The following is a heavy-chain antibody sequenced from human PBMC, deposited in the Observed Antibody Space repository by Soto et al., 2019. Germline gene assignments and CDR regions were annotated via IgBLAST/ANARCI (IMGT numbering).Heavy chain of an antibody. CDR1: GGSISSSSYY. V-gene: IGHV4-39*07. CDR2: IYYSGST. CDR3: ARQHGAVAFDY. J-gene: IGHJ4*02. Sequence: SETLSLTCTVSGGSISSSSYYWGWIRHPPGKGLEWIGSIYYSGSTYYNPSLKSRVTISVDTSKNQFSLKLSSVTAADTAVYYCARQHGAVAFDYWAQGTLVTVSS. D-gene: IGHD1-26*01.